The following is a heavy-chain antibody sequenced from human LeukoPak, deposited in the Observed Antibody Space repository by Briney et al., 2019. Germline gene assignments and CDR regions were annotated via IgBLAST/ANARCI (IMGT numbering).Heavy chain of an antibody. CDR3: AKDSSSYDWGYMDV. CDR2: IGGSDGRT. V-gene: IGHV3-23*01. J-gene: IGHJ6*03. Sequence: GGSLRLSCAASGFTFSTYAMSWLRQAPGKGLEWVSLIGGSDGRTRYADSVKGRFTNSRDNSKNTLYLEMNSLRAEDTAVYYCAKDSSSYDWGYMDVWGKGTTVTISS. D-gene: IGHD3-22*01. CDR1: GFTFSTYA.